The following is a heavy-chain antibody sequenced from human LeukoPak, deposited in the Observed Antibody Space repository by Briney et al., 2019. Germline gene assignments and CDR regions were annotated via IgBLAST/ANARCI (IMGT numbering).Heavy chain of an antibody. Sequence: SVKVSCKAPGGTFSSYAISWVRQAPGQGLEWMGGIIPIFGTANYAQKFQGRVTITTDESTSTAYMELSSLRSEDTAVYYCARDQGHKQPGGGFDYWGQGTLVTVSS. J-gene: IGHJ4*02. D-gene: IGHD6-13*01. CDR1: GGTFSSYA. CDR3: ARDQGHKQPGGGFDY. V-gene: IGHV1-69*05. CDR2: IIPIFGTA.